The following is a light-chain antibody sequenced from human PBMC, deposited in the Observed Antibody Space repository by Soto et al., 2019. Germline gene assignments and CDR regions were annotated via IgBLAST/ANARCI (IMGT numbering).Light chain of an antibody. CDR2: DAS. CDR3: QQFNDFPLT. J-gene: IGKJ4*01. Sequence: IPLTQSPSSLSASVGDRVTITCRAGQDISSALAWYQQKPGKAPKLLLYDASSLDAGVPSRCSGSGSGTDVTLSITSLRPEDFATYYCQQFNDFPLTFGGGTKVQIK. CDR1: QDISSA. V-gene: IGKV1D-13*01.